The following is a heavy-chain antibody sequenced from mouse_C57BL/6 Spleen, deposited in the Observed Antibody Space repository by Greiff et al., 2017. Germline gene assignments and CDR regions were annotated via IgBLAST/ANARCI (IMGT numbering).Heavy chain of an antibody. CDR1: GYTFTSYW. CDR3: ARFLGYNYAMDY. J-gene: IGHJ4*01. Sequence: QVQLQQSGAELVRPGSSVKLSCKASGYTFTSYWMDWVKQRPGQGLEWIGNIYPSDSETHYNQKFKDKATLTVDKSSSTAYMQLSSLTSEDSAVYYCARFLGYNYAMDYWGQGTSVTVSS. V-gene: IGHV1-61*01. D-gene: IGHD2-2*01. CDR2: IYPSDSET.